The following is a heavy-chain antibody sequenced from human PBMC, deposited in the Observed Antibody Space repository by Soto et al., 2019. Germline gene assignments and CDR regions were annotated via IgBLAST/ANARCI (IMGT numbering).Heavy chain of an antibody. CDR2: LSPSGGET. D-gene: IGHD4-17*01. CDR1: GFTFSTYA. Sequence: GGSLRLSCVASGFTFSTYAMSWVRQAPGKGLEWVSALSPSGGETYYANSVKGRFTISRDNSMNAFYLQMNSLRVEDTAVYYCAHPRGYGVFDAYDIWGQGTMVTVSS. V-gene: IGHV3-23*01. J-gene: IGHJ3*02. CDR3: AHPRGYGVFDAYDI.